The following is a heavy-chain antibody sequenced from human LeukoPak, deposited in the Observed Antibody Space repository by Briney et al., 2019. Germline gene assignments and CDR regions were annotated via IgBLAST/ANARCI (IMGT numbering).Heavy chain of an antibody. CDR3: ARDQGIYDSSGYYSVGADYYFDY. CDR2: ISYDGSNK. CDR1: GFTFSSYA. D-gene: IGHD3-22*01. V-gene: IGHV3-30-3*01. Sequence: GGSLRLSCAASGFTFSSYAMHWVRQAPGKGLEWVAVISYDGSNKYYADSVKGRFTISRDNSKNTLYLQMNSLRAEDTAVYYCARDQGIYDSSGYYSVGADYYFDYWGQGTLVTVSS. J-gene: IGHJ4*02.